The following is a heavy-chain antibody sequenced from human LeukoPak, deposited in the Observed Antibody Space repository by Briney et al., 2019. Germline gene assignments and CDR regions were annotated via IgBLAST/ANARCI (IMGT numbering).Heavy chain of an antibody. CDR3: ARRDFLTPTTGHGMDV. CDR1: GFTFSTYS. CDR2: ISSSSSYI. Sequence: GGSLRLSCAASGFTFSTYSMNWVRQAPGKGLEWVSSISSSSSYIYYADSVKGRFTISRDNAKNSQYLHMNSLRADDTAVYYCARRDFLTPTTGHGMDVWGQGTTVTVSS. V-gene: IGHV3-21*01. J-gene: IGHJ6*02. D-gene: IGHD3-9*01.